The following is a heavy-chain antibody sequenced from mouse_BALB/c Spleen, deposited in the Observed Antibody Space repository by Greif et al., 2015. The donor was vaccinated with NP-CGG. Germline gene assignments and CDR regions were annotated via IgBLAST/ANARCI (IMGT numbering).Heavy chain of an antibody. CDR2: IDPANGNT. CDR1: GFNIKDTY. J-gene: IGHJ3*01. Sequence: EVQLQESGAELVKPGASVKLSCTASGFNIKDTYMHWVKQRPEQGLEWIGRIDPANGNTKYDPKFQGKATITADTSSNTAYLQLSSLTSEDTAVYCCARNDGFAYWGQGTLVTVSA. D-gene: IGHD2-12*01. CDR3: ARNDGFAY. V-gene: IGHV14-3*02.